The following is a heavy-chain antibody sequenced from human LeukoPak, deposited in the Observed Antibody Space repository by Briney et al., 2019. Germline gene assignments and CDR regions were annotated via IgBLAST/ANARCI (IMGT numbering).Heavy chain of an antibody. Sequence: GGSLRLSCAASGFTFSSYAMHWVRQAPGKGLEWVAVISYDGSNKYYADSVKGRLTISRDNSKNTLYLQMNSLRAEDTAVYYCAREWYYDSKGDYFDYWGQGTLVTVSS. J-gene: IGHJ4*02. V-gene: IGHV3-30-3*01. CDR2: ISYDGSNK. CDR3: AREWYYDSKGDYFDY. CDR1: GFTFSSYA. D-gene: IGHD3-22*01.